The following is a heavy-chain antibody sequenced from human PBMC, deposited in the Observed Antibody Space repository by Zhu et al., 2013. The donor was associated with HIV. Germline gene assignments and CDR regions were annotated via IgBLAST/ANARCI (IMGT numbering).Heavy chain of an antibody. V-gene: IGHV1-46*03. CDR2: ISPNSGST. CDR3: ARTDTGPGRADSYFDY. J-gene: IGHJ4*02. D-gene: IGHD2-2*02. Sequence: QVQLVQSGAEVKKPGASVKVSCKASGYTFTSHYMHWVRQAPGQGPEWMGIISPNSGSTRYAQNLQGRVTMTRDTSTSTVSMELSSLKSEDTAVYYCARTDTGPGRADSYFDYWGQGTLVTVSS. CDR1: GYTFTSHY.